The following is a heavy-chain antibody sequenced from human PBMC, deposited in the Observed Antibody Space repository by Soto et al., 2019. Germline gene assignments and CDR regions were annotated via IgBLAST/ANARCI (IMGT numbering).Heavy chain of an antibody. J-gene: IGHJ5*02. CDR3: ARQWRDSSSQANWFDP. CDR1: GFSLSTSGVG. Sequence: QITLKESGPTLVKPTQTLTLTCTFSGFSLSTSGVGVGWIRQPPGKALEWLALIYWNDDKRYSPSLKSRLTITKDTSKNQVVLTMTDMDPVDTATYYCARQWRDSSSQANWFDPWGQGTVVTVSS. D-gene: IGHD6-6*01. CDR2: IYWNDDK. V-gene: IGHV2-5*01.